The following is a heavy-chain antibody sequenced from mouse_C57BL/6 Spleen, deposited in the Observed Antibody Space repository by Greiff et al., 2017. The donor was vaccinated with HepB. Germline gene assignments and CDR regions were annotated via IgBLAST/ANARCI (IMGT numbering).Heavy chain of an antibody. CDR3: SRPYGSSSWFAY. Sequence: EVQLQQSGAELVRPGASVKLSCTASGFNIKDDYMHWVKQRPEQGLEWIGWIDPENGDTEYASKFQGKATITADTSSNTADMQLSSLTSEDTAVYYCSRPYGSSSWFAYWGQGTLVTVSA. D-gene: IGHD1-1*01. J-gene: IGHJ3*01. CDR1: GFNIKDDY. CDR2: IDPENGDT. V-gene: IGHV14-4*01.